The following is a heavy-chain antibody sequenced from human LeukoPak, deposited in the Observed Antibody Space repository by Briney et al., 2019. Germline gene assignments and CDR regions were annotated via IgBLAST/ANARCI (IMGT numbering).Heavy chain of an antibody. J-gene: IGHJ3*02. V-gene: IGHV3-48*03. Sequence: GGSLRLSCAASGFTFSSYEMNWVRQAPGKGLEWVSYISSSGSTIYYADSVKGQFTISRDNSKNTLYLQMNSLRAEDTAVYYCARRKRGYYDSSGYIDAFDIWGQGTMVTVSS. CDR3: ARRKRGYYDSSGYIDAFDI. CDR2: ISSSGSTI. CDR1: GFTFSSYE. D-gene: IGHD3-22*01.